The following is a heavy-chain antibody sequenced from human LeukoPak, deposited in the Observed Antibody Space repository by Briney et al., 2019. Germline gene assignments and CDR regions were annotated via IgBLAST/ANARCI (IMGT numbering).Heavy chain of an antibody. CDR1: GYTFTDYF. Sequence: GASVKVSCKASGYTFTDYFMHWVRRAPGQGLEWMGWINPNSGGTNYAQKFQGRVTMTRDTSISTASMELSSLTSDDTAVYYCARDRDVDFDYWRQGTLVTVSS. V-gene: IGHV1-2*02. J-gene: IGHJ4*02. D-gene: IGHD2-21*02. CDR2: INPNSGGT. CDR3: ARDRDVDFDY.